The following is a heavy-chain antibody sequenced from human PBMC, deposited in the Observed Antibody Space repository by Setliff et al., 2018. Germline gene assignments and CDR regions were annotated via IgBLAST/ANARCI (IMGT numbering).Heavy chain of an antibody. V-gene: IGHV1-18*01. Sequence: ASVKVSCKASGYAFSDYGVTWVRQAPGQGLEWVGWISPHTGNTYYAPNFEGRVSLTTDTSTSTAYMELRSLRSDDTAVYYCSRLVRFCTKAVCQSLSCDDCWGQGTLVTVSS. D-gene: IGHD2-8*01. CDR2: ISPHTGNT. CDR1: GYAFSDYG. CDR3: SRLVRFCTKAVCQSLSCDDC. J-gene: IGHJ4*02.